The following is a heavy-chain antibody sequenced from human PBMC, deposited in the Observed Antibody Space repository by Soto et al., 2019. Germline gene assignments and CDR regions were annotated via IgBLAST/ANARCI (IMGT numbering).Heavy chain of an antibody. V-gene: IGHV1-18*01. CDR3: ARGSFWSGYGLDDY. J-gene: IGHJ4*02. D-gene: IGHD3-3*01. Sequence: ASVKVSCKASSYTFTSYGISWVRQAPGQGLEWMGWISAYNGNTNYAQKLQGRVTMTTDTSTSTAYMELRSLRSEDTAVYYCARGSFWSGYGLDDYWGQGTLVTVSS. CDR1: SYTFTSYG. CDR2: ISAYNGNT.